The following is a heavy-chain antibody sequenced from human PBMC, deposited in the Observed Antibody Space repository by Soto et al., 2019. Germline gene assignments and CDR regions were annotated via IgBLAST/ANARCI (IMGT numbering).Heavy chain of an antibody. Sequence: SETLSLTCTVSGGSISSGDYYWSWIRQPPGKGLEWIGYIYYSGSTYYNPSLKSRVTISVDTSKNQFSLKLSSVTAADTAVYYCARGVDTAMVHFDYWGQGTLVTVSS. CDR2: IYYSGST. CDR1: GGSISSGDYY. V-gene: IGHV4-30-4*01. D-gene: IGHD5-18*01. J-gene: IGHJ4*02. CDR3: ARGVDTAMVHFDY.